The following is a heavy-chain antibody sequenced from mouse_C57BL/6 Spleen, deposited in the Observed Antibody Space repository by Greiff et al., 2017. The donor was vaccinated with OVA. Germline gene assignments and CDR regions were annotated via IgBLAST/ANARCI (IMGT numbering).Heavy chain of an antibody. CDR3: ARILEGAMDY. V-gene: IGHV2-2*01. D-gene: IGHD4-1*01. J-gene: IGHJ4*01. Sequence: VQLQQSGPGLVQPSQSLSITCTVSGFSLTSYGVHWVRQSPGKGLEWLGVIWRGGSTDYNAAFISRLSISKDNSKSQVFFKMNSLQADDTAIYYCARILEGAMDYWGQGTSVTVSS. CDR1: GFSLTSYG. CDR2: IWRGGST.